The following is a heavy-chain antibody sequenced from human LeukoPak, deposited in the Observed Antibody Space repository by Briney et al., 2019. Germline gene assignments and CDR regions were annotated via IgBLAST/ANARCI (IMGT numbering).Heavy chain of an antibody. J-gene: IGHJ4*02. CDR2: IYSGGST. CDR1: GFTVSSNY. CDR3: ARDITIAARPPFDY. V-gene: IGHV3-66*02. Sequence: GGSLRLSCAASGFTVSSNYMSWVRQAPGKGLEWVSVIYSGGSTYYADSVKGRFTISRDNSKNTLYLQMNSLRAEDTAVYYCARDITIAARPPFDYWGQGTLVTVSS. D-gene: IGHD6-6*01.